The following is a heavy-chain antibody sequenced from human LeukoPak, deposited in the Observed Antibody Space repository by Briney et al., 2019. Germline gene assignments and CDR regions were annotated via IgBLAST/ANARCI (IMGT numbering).Heavy chain of an antibody. CDR1: GYSISTGYY. Sequence: PSETLSLTCTVSGYSISTGYYWDWIRQPPGKGLEWIGTFYHGGSTYYNPSLKSRVTISVDTSKNQFSLKLSSVTAADTAVYYCARGRPSGSYPLWVHAVQHMDVWGKGTTVTVSS. V-gene: IGHV4-38-2*02. D-gene: IGHD1-26*01. J-gene: IGHJ6*03. CDR3: ARGRPSGSYPLWVHAVQHMDV. CDR2: FYHGGST.